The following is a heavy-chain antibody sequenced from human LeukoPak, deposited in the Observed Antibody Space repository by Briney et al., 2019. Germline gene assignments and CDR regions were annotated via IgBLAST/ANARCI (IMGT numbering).Heavy chain of an antibody. Sequence: SETLSLTCTVSGGSISSISYYSGWIRQPPGGWLGWMGCIYYGGSTYYHPSLKSRVTISVDTSNNQFSLKLSSLTAADTAVYYCARHFLVATISYFDYWGQGTLVTVSS. D-gene: IGHD5-12*01. CDR1: GGSISSISYY. J-gene: IGHJ4*02. CDR3: ARHFLVATISYFDY. CDR2: IYYGGST. V-gene: IGHV4-39*01.